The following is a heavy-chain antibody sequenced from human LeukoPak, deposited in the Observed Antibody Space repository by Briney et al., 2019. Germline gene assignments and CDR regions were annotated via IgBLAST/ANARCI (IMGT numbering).Heavy chain of an antibody. J-gene: IGHJ6*03. Sequence: ASVKVSCKASGGTFSSYAISWVRQAPGQGLEWMGGIIPIFGTANYAQKFHGRVTITADESTSTAYMELSSLRSEDTAVYYCARGYCSGGSCTHYYYYYMDVWGKGTTVTVSS. CDR2: IIPIFGTA. V-gene: IGHV1-69*01. CDR3: ARGYCSGGSCTHYYYYYMDV. D-gene: IGHD2-15*01. CDR1: GGTFSSYA.